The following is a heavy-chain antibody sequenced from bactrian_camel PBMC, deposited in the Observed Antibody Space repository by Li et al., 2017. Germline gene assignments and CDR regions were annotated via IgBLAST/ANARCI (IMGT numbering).Heavy chain of an antibody. D-gene: IGHD1*01. CDR1: LYRDTAYC. CDR3: AAAPDLSYGRLISGGLRPTSFTY. J-gene: IGHJ4*01. CDR2: IRLNGGDT. Sequence: HVQLVESGGGSVQAGGSLKLSCAASLYRDTAYCMAWFRQAPGKEREGVAVIRLNGGDTAYIDSVKGRFTVSRDSAKNTVSLQMNRLGPEDTAMYYCAAAPDLSYGRLISGGLRPTSFTYWGRGTQVTVS. V-gene: IGHV3S6*01.